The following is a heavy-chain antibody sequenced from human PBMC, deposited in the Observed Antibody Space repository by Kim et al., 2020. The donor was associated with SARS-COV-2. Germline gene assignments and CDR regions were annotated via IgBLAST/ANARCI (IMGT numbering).Heavy chain of an antibody. CDR3: ARDPWMETMVRGVIGWRKRIGMGV. CDR1: GGTFSSYA. J-gene: IGHJ6*02. CDR2: IIPIFGTA. Sequence: SVKVSCKASGGTFSSYAISWVRQAPGQGLEWMGGIIPIFGTANYAQKFQGRVTITADESTSTAYMELSSLRSEDTAVYYCARDPWMETMVRGVIGWRKRIGMGVWGQGTTVTVSS. V-gene: IGHV1-69*13. D-gene: IGHD3-10*01.